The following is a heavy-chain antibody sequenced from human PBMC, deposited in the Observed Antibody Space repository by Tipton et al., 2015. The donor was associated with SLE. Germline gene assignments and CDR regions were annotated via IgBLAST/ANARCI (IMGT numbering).Heavy chain of an antibody. V-gene: IGHV4-34*01. CDR3: ASSSGY. J-gene: IGHJ4*02. CDR1: GGSFTGYY. D-gene: IGHD6-19*01. Sequence: TLSLTCAVYGGSFTGYYWSWVRQPPGKGLEWIGEIYHSGSTNYNPSLKSRVTISVDTSKNQFSLKLSSVTAADTAVYYCASSSGYWGQGTLVTVSS. CDR2: IYHSGST.